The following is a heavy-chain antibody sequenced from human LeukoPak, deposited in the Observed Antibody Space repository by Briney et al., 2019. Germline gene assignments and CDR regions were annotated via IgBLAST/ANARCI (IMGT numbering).Heavy chain of an antibody. J-gene: IGHJ4*02. CDR3: ARTKIAAAGTRLFDY. CDR2: IYPGDSDT. D-gene: IGHD6-13*01. V-gene: IGHV5-51*01. Sequence: HGGSLQISWQGSGSRFTSYWIGGVRQLPGKGLEWRGIIYPGDSDTRYSPSFQGQVTISADKSISTAYLQWSSLKASDTAMYYCARTKIAAAGTRLFDYWGQGTLVTVSS. CDR1: GSRFTSYW.